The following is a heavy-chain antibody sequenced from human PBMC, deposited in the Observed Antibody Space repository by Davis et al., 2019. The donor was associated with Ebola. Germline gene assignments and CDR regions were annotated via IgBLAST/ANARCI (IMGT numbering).Heavy chain of an antibody. D-gene: IGHD3-22*01. J-gene: IGHJ4*02. V-gene: IGHV3-23*01. Sequence: GESLKISCAASGFTFSSYAMSWVRQAPGKGLEWVSAISGSGGSTYYADSVKGRFTISRDDAKNSLYLQMNSLRDEDTAVYYCARDRYYYDSSGYPDYWGQGTLVTVSS. CDR1: GFTFSSYA. CDR3: ARDRYYYDSSGYPDY. CDR2: ISGSGGST.